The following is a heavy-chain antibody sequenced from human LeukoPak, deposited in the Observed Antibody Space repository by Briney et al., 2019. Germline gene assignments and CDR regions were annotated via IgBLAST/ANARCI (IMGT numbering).Heavy chain of an antibody. CDR1: GFTFNNYG. J-gene: IGHJ4*02. CDR2: ISYDGPNK. D-gene: IGHD3-22*01. CDR3: ARGRDSSGLFDNPGCFDY. V-gene: IGHV3-30*03. Sequence: GGSLRLSCAASGFTFNNYGMHRVRQAPGKGLEWVAVISYDGPNKYYADSVKGRFTISRDNSKNTQYLQMNSLRAEDTAVYYCARGRDSSGLFDNPGCFDYWGQGTLVTVSS.